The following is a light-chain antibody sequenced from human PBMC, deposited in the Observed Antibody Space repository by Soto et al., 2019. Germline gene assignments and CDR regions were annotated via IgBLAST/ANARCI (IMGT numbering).Light chain of an antibody. J-gene: IGKJ5*01. V-gene: IGKV3-11*01. Sequence: ETVLTQSPATLSLSPGERATLSCRASQSVDGYLAWYQHKPGQAPRLLIYDASTRATGIPDRFSGSGSGTDFTLTISSLEPEDSAVYYCQQRKNWPPITFGQGTRLEIK. CDR3: QQRKNWPPIT. CDR2: DAS. CDR1: QSVDGY.